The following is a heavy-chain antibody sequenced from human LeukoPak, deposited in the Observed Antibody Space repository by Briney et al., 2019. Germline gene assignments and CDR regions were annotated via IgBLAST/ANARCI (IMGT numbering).Heavy chain of an antibody. D-gene: IGHD2-2*01. CDR1: GYSISSGYQ. V-gene: IGHV4-38-2*02. Sequence: SETLSLTCAVSGYSISSGYQWAWIRQSLGKGLEWIGSIYHSGSAHHNPSLKSRVTISVETSKNQFSLEMYSVTAADTAVYYCARDPRWLTPDCTSTSCYENYFDPWGQGTLVTVSS. CDR2: IYHSGSA. CDR3: ARDPRWLTPDCTSTSCYENYFDP. J-gene: IGHJ5*02.